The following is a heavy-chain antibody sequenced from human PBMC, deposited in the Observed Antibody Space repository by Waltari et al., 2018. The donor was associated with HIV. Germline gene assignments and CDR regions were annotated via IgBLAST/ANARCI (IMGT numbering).Heavy chain of an antibody. V-gene: IGHV1-24*01. Sequence: QVQLVQSGAEVKKPGASVKVSCKVSGYTLTELSMHWVRQAPGKGLEWMGGFDPEDGETIYAQKFQGRVTMTEDTSTDTAYMELSSLRSEDTAVYYCATTLGIAVAERDAFDIWGQGTMVTVSS. CDR2: FDPEDGET. CDR1: GYTLTELS. J-gene: IGHJ3*02. D-gene: IGHD6-19*01. CDR3: ATTLGIAVAERDAFDI.